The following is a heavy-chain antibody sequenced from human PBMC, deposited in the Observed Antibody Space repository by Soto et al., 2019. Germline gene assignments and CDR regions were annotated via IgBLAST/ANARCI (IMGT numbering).Heavy chain of an antibody. J-gene: IGHJ4*02. CDR1: GFTFSSYW. V-gene: IGHV3-74*01. CDR3: ARGSSTWYDLFDY. Sequence: GGSLRLSCAASGFTFSSYWMHWVRQAPGKGLVWVARINSDGSSTSYADSVKGRFTISRDNAESTLYLQMNSLRVEDTAVYYCARGSSTWYDLFDYWGRGTLVTVSS. CDR2: INSDGSST. D-gene: IGHD6-13*01.